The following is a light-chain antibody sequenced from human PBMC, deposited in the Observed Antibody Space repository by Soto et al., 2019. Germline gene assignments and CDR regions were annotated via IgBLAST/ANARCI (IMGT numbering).Light chain of an antibody. Sequence: EIVLTQSPGTLSLSPGERATLSCRASQSINNRYLAWYQQKPGQAPRLLIYAASSRATGIPDRFSCSGSGTDLPLTIIALETEDFDVYYCQQFGSSPGFTFGPGTKVDIK. J-gene: IGKJ3*01. CDR3: QQFGSSPGFT. CDR1: QSINNRY. CDR2: AAS. V-gene: IGKV3-20*01.